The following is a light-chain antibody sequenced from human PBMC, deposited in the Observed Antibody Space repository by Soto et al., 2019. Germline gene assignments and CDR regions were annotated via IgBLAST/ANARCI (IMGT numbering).Light chain of an antibody. CDR1: SSDVGGYNY. Sequence: QSALPQPASVSGSHGQSITISCTGTSSDVGGYNYVSWYQQHPGKAPKLIIYDVGNRPSGVSNRFSGSKSGNTASLTISGLQAEDEADYYCSSYTTSSTQVFGTGTKLTVL. CDR3: SSYTTSSTQV. J-gene: IGLJ1*01. CDR2: DVG. V-gene: IGLV2-14*01.